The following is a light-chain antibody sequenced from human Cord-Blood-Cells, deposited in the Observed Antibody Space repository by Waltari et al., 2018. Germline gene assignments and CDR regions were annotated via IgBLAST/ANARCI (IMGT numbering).Light chain of an antibody. CDR3: AAWDDSLNGWV. J-gene: IGLJ3*02. V-gene: IGLV1-44*01. CDR2: SNK. Sequence: QSVLTQPPSASGTPGQRVTISCSGSSSNIGSNTVNWYQQLPGTAPKLLIYSNKQRPSGVPDRFSGSKSGTSASLGISGLQSEDEADYYCAAWDDSLNGWVFGGGTKLTVL. CDR1: SSNIGSNT.